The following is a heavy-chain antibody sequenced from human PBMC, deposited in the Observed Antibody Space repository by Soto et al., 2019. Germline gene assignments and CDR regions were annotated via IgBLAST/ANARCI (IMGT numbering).Heavy chain of an antibody. Sequence: EVQLLESGGGLVQPGGSLRLSCAASAFTFSSCGMSWVRQAPGKGLEWVSAISGSGGSTYYADSVKGRFTISRDNSKNTLYLQMNSLRAEGTAVYYCAKADKSGSDSCMDVWGQGTTVTVSS. D-gene: IGHD1-26*01. CDR3: AKADKSGSDSCMDV. J-gene: IGHJ6*02. CDR1: AFTFSSCG. CDR2: ISGSGGST. V-gene: IGHV3-23*01.